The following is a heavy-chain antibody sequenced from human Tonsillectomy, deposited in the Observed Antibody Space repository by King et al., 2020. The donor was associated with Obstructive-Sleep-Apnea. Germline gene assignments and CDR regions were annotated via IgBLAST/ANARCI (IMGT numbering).Heavy chain of an antibody. CDR3: ARDNLSTVTTRFYYNGMDV. V-gene: IGHV3-21*01. D-gene: IGHD4-17*01. CDR1: GITFSSYG. CDR2: ISSGCSYI. Sequence: VQLVESGGGLVKPGGSLRLSCAASGITFSSYGMNWVRQAPGKGLEWVSSISSGCSYIYYADSVKGRFTISRDNAKSSLYLQMNSLRAEDTAVYYCARDNLSTVTTRFYYNGMDVWGQGTTVTVSS. J-gene: IGHJ6*02.